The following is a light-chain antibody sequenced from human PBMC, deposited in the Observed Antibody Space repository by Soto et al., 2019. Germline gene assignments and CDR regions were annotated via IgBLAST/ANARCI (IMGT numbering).Light chain of an antibody. V-gene: IGLV2-14*03. J-gene: IGLJ3*02. CDR2: NVR. CDR3: TSYRGTNSLV. Sequence: QSALTQPASVSGSPGQSITISCTGTNSDVGGYNYVSWYQQHPGEAPKLVIYNVRDRPSGVSSRFSGSKSGTTASLTISGLQAEDEADYYCTSYRGTNSLVFGGWTKVTVL. CDR1: NSDVGGYNY.